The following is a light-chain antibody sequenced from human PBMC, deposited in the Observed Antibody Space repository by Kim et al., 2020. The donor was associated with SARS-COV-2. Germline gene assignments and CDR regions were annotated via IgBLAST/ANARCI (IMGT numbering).Light chain of an antibody. CDR2: DAS. CDR3: HQYNSY. J-gene: IGKJ2*01. Sequence: STLSASVGDRVTITCRASQSISNWLAWYQQKPGQAPKLLISDASTVESGVPSRFHGSGYGTEFTLTISSLQSDDFATYYCHQYNSYFGQGTKLEI. CDR1: QSISNW. V-gene: IGKV1-5*01.